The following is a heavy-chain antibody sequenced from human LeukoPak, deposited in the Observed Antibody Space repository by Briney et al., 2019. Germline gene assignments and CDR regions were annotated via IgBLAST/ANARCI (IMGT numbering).Heavy chain of an antibody. J-gene: IGHJ4*02. CDR2: IYYSGST. CDR3: ASPQGASDY. Sequence: SETLSLTCTVSGGSISSSSYYWGWIRQPPGKGLEWIGSIYYSGSTYYNPSLKSRVTISVDTSKNQFSLKLSSVTAADTAVYYCASPQGASDYWGQGTLVTVSS. CDR1: GGSISSSSYY. V-gene: IGHV4-39*01.